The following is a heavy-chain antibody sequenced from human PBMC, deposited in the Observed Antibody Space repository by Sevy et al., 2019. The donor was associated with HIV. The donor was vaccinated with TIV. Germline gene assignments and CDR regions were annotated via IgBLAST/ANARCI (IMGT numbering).Heavy chain of an antibody. CDR2: ISPHNGDT. CDR3: ARAYCSGGRCYSLAS. D-gene: IGHD2-15*01. CDR1: GYTFNTYR. Sequence: ASVKVSCKVSGYTFNTYRIHWVRQAPGQGLEWMGWISPHNGDTNYAQRLQGRVTMLTDTSSSTAYMELKSLRSDDTAVYYYARAYCSGGRCYSLASWGQGTLVTVSS. J-gene: IGHJ5*02. V-gene: IGHV1-18*01.